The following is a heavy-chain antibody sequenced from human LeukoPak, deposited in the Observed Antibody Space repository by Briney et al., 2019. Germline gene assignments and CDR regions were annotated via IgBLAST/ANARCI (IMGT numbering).Heavy chain of an antibody. Sequence: PGGSLRLSCAASGFTFSSYGMHWVRQAPGKGLEWVAVIWYDGSNKYYADSVKGRFTISRDNSKNTLYLQMNSLRAEDTAVYYCARDNDILTGYPNAFDIWGQGTMVTVSS. CDR2: IWYDGSNK. V-gene: IGHV3-33*01. J-gene: IGHJ3*02. CDR1: GFTFSSYG. CDR3: ARDNDILTGYPNAFDI. D-gene: IGHD3-9*01.